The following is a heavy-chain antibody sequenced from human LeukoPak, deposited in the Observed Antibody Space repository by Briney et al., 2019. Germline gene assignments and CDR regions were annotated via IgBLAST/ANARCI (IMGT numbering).Heavy chain of an antibody. J-gene: IGHJ6*02. Sequence: PGGSLRLSCAASGFTFSSYAMSWVRQAPGKGLEWVSAISGSGGSTYYADSVKGRFTISRDNSKNTLYLQMNSLRAEDTAVYYCAKSDVTTVTTDYYGLDVWGQGTTVTVSS. CDR1: GFTFSSYA. CDR2: ISGSGGST. D-gene: IGHD4-17*01. V-gene: IGHV3-23*01. CDR3: AKSDVTTVTTDYYGLDV.